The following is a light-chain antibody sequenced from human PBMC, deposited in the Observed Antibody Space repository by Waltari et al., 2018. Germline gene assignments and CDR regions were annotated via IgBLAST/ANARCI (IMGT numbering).Light chain of an antibody. Sequence: SSELTQDPAVSVALGQTVRITCQGDSLRRYYASWYQQKPGQAPVLVIYGKNNRPSGIPDRFSCSTSGNKASLTISGAHAEDEADYYCNSRDTSGNHVVFCGGTKLTVL. CDR3: NSRDTSGNHVV. CDR1: SLRRYY. J-gene: IGLJ2*01. V-gene: IGLV3-19*01. CDR2: GKN.